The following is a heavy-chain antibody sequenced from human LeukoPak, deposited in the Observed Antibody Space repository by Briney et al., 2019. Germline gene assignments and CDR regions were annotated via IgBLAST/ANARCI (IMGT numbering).Heavy chain of an antibody. CDR1: GGSISSSNW. CDR3: ARAVVPAAAYYYYGMGV. Sequence: SGTLSLTCAVSGGSISSSNWWSWVRQPPGKGLEWIGEIYHSGSTNYNPSLKSRVTISVDKSKNQFSLKLSSVTAADTAVYYCARAVVPAAAYYYYGMGVWGQGTTVTVSS. D-gene: IGHD2-2*01. CDR2: IYHSGST. J-gene: IGHJ6*02. V-gene: IGHV4-4*02.